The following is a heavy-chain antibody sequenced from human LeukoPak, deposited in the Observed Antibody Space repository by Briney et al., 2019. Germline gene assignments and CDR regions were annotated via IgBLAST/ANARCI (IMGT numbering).Heavy chain of an antibody. D-gene: IGHD3-22*01. Sequence: SETLSLTCSVSGYSISTGYFWVWIRQPPVKGPEWIGNIHYSGTTYYNPSLNSRVAISVDTSKNQFSLNLSSVTAADTAIYYCARDGAVSGYSFDYWGQGILVTVSS. CDR1: GYSISTGYF. V-gene: IGHV4-38-2*02. CDR2: IHYSGTT. J-gene: IGHJ4*02. CDR3: ARDGAVSGYSFDY.